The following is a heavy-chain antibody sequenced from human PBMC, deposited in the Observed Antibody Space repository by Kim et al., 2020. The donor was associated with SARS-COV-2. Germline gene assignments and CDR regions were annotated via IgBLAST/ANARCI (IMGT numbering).Heavy chain of an antibody. J-gene: IGHJ4*02. CDR1: GFTFSSYE. D-gene: IGHD3-16*01. CDR2: ISSSGSTI. CDR3: ARVKYYDYVWGSYRSPLDY. Sequence: GGSLRLSCAASGFTFSSYEMNWVRQAPGKGLEWVSYISSSGSTIYYADSVKGRFTISRDNAKNSLYLQMNSLRAKDTAVYYCARVKYYDYVWGSYRSPLDYWGQGTLVTVSS. V-gene: IGHV3-48*03.